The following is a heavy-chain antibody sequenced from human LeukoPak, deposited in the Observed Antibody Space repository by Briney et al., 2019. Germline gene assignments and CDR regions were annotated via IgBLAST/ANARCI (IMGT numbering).Heavy chain of an antibody. V-gene: IGHV3-33*01. CDR3: ARAGVGAIYYFDY. Sequence: SGGSLRLSCAASGFTFSNYGMHWVRQAPGKGLEWVALIWYDGSNKYYADSVRGRFTISRDNSKNTPYLQMKSLRVEDTAVYYCARAGVGAIYYFDYWGQGTLVTVSS. D-gene: IGHD1-26*01. CDR2: IWYDGSNK. J-gene: IGHJ4*02. CDR1: GFTFSNYG.